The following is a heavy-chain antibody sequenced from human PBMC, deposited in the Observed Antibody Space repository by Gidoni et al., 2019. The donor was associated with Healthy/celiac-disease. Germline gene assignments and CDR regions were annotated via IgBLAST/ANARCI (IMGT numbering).Heavy chain of an antibody. Sequence: QVQLVESGGGVVQTGRSLRLTCAAPGFTFSSHAKRWVRQAPGKGLEWVAVLSYDGSNKYYADSVKGRFTIARDNSKNTLYLQMNSLRAEDTAVYYCARDREQIGVHYDFWSGYYSAFDYWGQGTLVTVSS. CDR1: GFTFSSHA. CDR2: LSYDGSNK. D-gene: IGHD3-3*01. CDR3: ARDREQIGVHYDFWSGYYSAFDY. V-gene: IGHV3-30-3*01. J-gene: IGHJ4*02.